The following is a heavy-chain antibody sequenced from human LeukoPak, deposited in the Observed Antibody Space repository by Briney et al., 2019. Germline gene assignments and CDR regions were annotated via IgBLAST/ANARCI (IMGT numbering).Heavy chain of an antibody. D-gene: IGHD6-19*01. CDR2: ISGSGGST. CDR1: GFTFSNYA. Sequence: GGSLRLSCAASGFTFSNYAMSWVRPAPGRGREWVLSISGSGGSTSYADSVRGRVTISRDNSKNTLYLQMTNLRAEDTAIYYCAKGSSGPAWGQGTPVTVSS. J-gene: IGHJ5*02. V-gene: IGHV3-23*01. CDR3: AKGSSGPA.